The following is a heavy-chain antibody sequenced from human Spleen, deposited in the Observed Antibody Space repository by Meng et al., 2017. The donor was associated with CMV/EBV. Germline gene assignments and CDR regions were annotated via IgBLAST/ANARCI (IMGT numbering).Heavy chain of an antibody. V-gene: IGHV4-39*01. D-gene: IGHD1-1*01. CDR2: IYYSGSA. Sequence: FETLSLTCTVSGGSISSSSYYWGWIRQTPWKGLEGIGSIYYSGSAYYNPSLKSRVTISVDTSKNQFSLKLSSVTAADTSVYYCARGPTRVYYYYYGMDVWGQGTTVTVSS. J-gene: IGHJ6*02. CDR3: ARGPTRVYYYYYGMDV. CDR1: GGSISSSSYY.